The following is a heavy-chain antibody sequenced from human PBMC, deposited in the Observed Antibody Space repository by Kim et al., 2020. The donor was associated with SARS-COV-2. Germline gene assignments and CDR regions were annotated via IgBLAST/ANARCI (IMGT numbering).Heavy chain of an antibody. D-gene: IGHD3-9*01. CDR2: SSAYNGNT. CDR1: GYTFTSYG. CDR3: ARDPNYDILAGPPDY. Sequence: ASVKVSCKASGYTFTSYGISWVRQAPGQGLEWMGWSSAYNGNTNYAQKLQGRVTMTTDTSTSTAYMELRSLRSDDTAVYYCARDPNYDILAGPPDYWSQGTLVTVSS. J-gene: IGHJ4*02. V-gene: IGHV1-18*01.